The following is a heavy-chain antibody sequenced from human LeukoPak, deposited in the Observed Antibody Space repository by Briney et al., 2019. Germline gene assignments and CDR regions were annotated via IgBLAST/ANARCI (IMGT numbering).Heavy chain of an antibody. J-gene: IGHJ4*02. Sequence: GGSLRPSCAASGFTFSSYEMNWVRQAPGKGLEWVSYISSSGSTIYYADSVKGRFTISRDNAKNSLYLQMNSLRAEDTAVYYCARETYGSGSYSYFAYWGQGTLVTVSS. V-gene: IGHV3-48*03. CDR3: ARETYGSGSYSYFAY. D-gene: IGHD3-10*01. CDR1: GFTFSSYE. CDR2: ISSSGSTI.